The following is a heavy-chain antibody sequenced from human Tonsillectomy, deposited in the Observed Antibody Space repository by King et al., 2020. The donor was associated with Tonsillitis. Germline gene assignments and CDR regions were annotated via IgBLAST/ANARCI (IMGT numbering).Heavy chain of an antibody. CDR1: GFTFSNYA. J-gene: IGHJ4*02. CDR3: AKDPSFAHSGALFDY. D-gene: IGHD2-15*01. V-gene: IGHV3-23*04. CDR2: ISGSGGST. Sequence: VQLVESGGGLVQPGGSLRLSCAASGFTFSNYAMSWVRQAPGKGLEGVSVISGSGGSTYYADSVKGRFTISRDNSKNTLYLQMNSLRAEDTAVYYCAKDPSFAHSGALFDYWGQGTLVTVSS.